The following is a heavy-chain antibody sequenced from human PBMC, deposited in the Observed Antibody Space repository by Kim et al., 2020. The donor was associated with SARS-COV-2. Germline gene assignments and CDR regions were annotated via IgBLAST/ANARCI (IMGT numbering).Heavy chain of an antibody. Sequence: GGSLRLSCAAAGFTFSNYNMNWVRQAPGKGLEWISYIGGSTGTIYYADSVKGRFTISRDNAKNSLYLQMNSLRDEDTAVYYCARDPRNCNSTSCYWPIGGMDVWGQGTTVTVSS. CDR3: ARDPRNCNSTSCYWPIGGMDV. D-gene: IGHD2-2*01. CDR1: GFTFSNYN. V-gene: IGHV3-48*02. CDR2: IGGSTGTI. J-gene: IGHJ6*02.